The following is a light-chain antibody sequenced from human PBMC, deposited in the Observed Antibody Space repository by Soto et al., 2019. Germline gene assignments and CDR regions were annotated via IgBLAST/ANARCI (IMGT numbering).Light chain of an antibody. CDR3: QQYVRAFRS. CDR1: QTISSW. CDR2: AAS. Sequence: DIQMTQSPSTLSGSVGDRVTITCRASQTISSWLAWYQQKPGKAPKLLIYAASSLQSGVPSRFSGSGSGTEFTLTISSLQPDDFATYYCQQYVRAFRSFGQGTKVDIK. J-gene: IGKJ1*01. V-gene: IGKV1-5*01.